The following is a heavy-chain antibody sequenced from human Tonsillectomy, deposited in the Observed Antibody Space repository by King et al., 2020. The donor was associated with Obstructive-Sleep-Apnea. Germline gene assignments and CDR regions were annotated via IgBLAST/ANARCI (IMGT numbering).Heavy chain of an antibody. J-gene: IGHJ4*02. CDR1: GGSISSGGYY. CDR3: ARDRGIAAAGIDY. Sequence: QLQESGPGLVKPSQTLSLTCTVSGGSISSGGYYWSWIRQHPGKGLEWIGYIYYSGSTYYNPSLKSRVTISVYTSKNQFSLKLSSVTAADTAVYYCARDRGIAAAGIDYWGQGTLVTVSS. V-gene: IGHV4-31*03. CDR2: IYYSGST. D-gene: IGHD6-13*01.